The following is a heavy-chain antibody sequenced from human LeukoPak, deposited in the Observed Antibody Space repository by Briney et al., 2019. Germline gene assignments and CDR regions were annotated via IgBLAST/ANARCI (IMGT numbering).Heavy chain of an antibody. CDR3: ARDIGAPAPYYYYYYMDV. V-gene: IGHV4-4*07. Sequence: PSETLSLTCTVSGGSISSYYWSWIRQPAGKGLEWIGRIYTSGSTNYTPSLKSRVTMSVDTSKNQSSLKLSSVTAADTAVYYCARDIGAPAPYYYYYYMDVWGKGTTVTVSS. CDR2: IYTSGST. D-gene: IGHD4/OR15-4a*01. CDR1: GGSISSYY. J-gene: IGHJ6*03.